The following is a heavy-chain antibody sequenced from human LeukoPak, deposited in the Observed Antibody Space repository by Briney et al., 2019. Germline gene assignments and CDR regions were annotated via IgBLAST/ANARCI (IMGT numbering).Heavy chain of an antibody. Sequence: SETLSLTWTVSGGSISSYYWSWFRQVPGKGLEWIGYIYYSGSTNYNPSLKSRVTISVDTSKNQFSLKVNSVTAADTAVYYCARGLAGYSGGDDTFDIWGQGTMVTVSS. CDR2: IYYSGST. CDR3: ARGLAGYSGGDDTFDI. CDR1: GGSISSYY. D-gene: IGHD6-19*01. J-gene: IGHJ3*02. V-gene: IGHV4-59*01.